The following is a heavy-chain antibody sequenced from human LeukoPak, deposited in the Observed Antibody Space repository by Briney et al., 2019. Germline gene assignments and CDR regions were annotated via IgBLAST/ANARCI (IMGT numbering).Heavy chain of an antibody. J-gene: IGHJ4*02. CDR1: GASISSYY. CDR2: ISYRGKT. V-gene: IGHV4-59*01. D-gene: IGHD2-21*01. Sequence: PSETLSLTCTVSGASISSYYWNWIRQPPGGGLEYIGHISYRGKTDYNPSLKSRVTISVDTSKNQFSLWLSSVTAADAAVYYCARWYCGSDCYFLDSWGQGTLVTVSS. CDR3: ARWYCGSDCYFLDS.